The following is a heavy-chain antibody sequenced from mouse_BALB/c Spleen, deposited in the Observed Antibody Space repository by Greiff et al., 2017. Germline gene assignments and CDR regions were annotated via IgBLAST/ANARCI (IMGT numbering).Heavy chain of an antibody. Sequence: EVMLVESGPSLVKPSQTLSLACSVTGDSITSCYWNWIRKFPGNKLEYVGYINYSGSTYYNPSLKSRISITRDTSKNQYYLQLNSVTTEDTATYYCAGKAGRGGFAYGGQGTLVTVAA. V-gene: IGHV3-8*02. CDR1: GDSITSCY. CDR3: AGKAGRGGFAY. D-gene: IGHD4-1*01. CDR2: INYSGST. J-gene: IGHJ3*01.